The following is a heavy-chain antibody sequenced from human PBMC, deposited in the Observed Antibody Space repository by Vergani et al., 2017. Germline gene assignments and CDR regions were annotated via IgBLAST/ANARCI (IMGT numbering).Heavy chain of an antibody. CDR2: IYHSGST. Sequence: QLQLQESGPGLVKPSETLSLTCTVSGGSISSSSYYWGWIRQPPGKGLEWIGYIYHSGSTYYNPSLKSRVTISVDRSKNQFSLKLSSVTAADTAVYYCARVSLLSPSDAFDIWGQGTMVTVSS. D-gene: IGHD3-16*01. V-gene: IGHV4-39*07. CDR1: GGSISSSSYY. J-gene: IGHJ3*02. CDR3: ARVSLLSPSDAFDI.